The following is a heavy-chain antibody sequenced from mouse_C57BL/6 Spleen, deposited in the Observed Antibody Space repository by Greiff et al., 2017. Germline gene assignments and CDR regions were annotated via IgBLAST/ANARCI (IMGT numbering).Heavy chain of an antibody. CDR2: ISSGSSTI. V-gene: IGHV5-17*01. Sequence: EVKLVESGGGLVKPGGSLKLSCAASGFTFSDYGMHWVRQAPEKGLEWVAYISSGSSTIYYADTVKGRFTISRDNAKNTLFLQMTSLRSEDTAMYYCARRDGYYSFFDYWGQGTTLTVSS. J-gene: IGHJ2*01. CDR3: ARRDGYYSFFDY. CDR1: GFTFSDYG. D-gene: IGHD2-3*01.